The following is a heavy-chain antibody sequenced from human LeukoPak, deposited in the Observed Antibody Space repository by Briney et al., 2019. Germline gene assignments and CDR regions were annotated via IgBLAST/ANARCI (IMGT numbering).Heavy chain of an antibody. CDR3: ARRRAEGGSNGHYNWFDP. V-gene: IGHV1-2*02. D-gene: IGHD6-13*01. CDR1: GYTFTGNH. J-gene: IGHJ5*02. Sequence: EASVKVSCKASGYTFTGNHLHWVRQAPGQGLEWMGWINPNNGGTSFAQNFQGRVTLTRDTSISTAYMELSTLRSDDTAVYYCARRRAEGGSNGHYNWFDPWGQGTLVTVSS. CDR2: INPNNGGT.